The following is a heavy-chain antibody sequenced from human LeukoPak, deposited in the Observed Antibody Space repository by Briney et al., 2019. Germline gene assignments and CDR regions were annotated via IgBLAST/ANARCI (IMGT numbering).Heavy chain of an antibody. D-gene: IGHD6-19*01. CDR2: MNPNSGNT. CDR1: GYTFTTYG. Sequence: ASVKVSCKASGYTFTTYGINWVRQATGQGLEWMGWMNPNSGNTGYAQKFQGRVTMTRNTSIGTAYMELSSLRSEDTAVYYCARGRGSGHKENWFDPWGQGTLVTVSS. CDR3: ARGRGSGHKENWFDP. V-gene: IGHV1-8*01. J-gene: IGHJ5*02.